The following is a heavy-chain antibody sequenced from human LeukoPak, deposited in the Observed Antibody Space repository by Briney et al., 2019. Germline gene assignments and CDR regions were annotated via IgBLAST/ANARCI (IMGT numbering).Heavy chain of an antibody. Sequence: SETLSLTCTVSGGSVSSDYYYWKWIRIRQPPGKGLEWVGYIYYSGSTNYNPSLKSRVTISVDTSKNQFSLKLSSVTAADTAVYYCARRVISGNASFDYWGQGTPVTVSS. J-gene: IGHJ4*02. V-gene: IGHV4-61*01. CDR2: IYYSGST. CDR1: GGSVSSDYYY. D-gene: IGHD2-21*01. CDR3: ARRVISGNASFDY.